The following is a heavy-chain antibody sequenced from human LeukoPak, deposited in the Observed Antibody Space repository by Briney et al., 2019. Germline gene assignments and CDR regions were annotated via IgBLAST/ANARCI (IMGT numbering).Heavy chain of an antibody. D-gene: IGHD6-19*01. V-gene: IGHV3-21*01. CDR3: ARAGEYRRIAVADFNYMDV. Sequence: GGSLRLSCAASGFTFSSYSMNWVRQAPGKGLEWVSSISSSSSYIYYADSVKGRFTISRDNAKNSLYLQMNSLRAEDTAVYYCARAGEYRRIAVADFNYMDVWGKGTTVTVSS. J-gene: IGHJ6*03. CDR1: GFTFSSYS. CDR2: ISSSSSYI.